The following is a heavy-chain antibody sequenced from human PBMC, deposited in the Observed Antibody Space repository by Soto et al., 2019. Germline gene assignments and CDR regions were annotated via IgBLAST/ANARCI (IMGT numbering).Heavy chain of an antibody. V-gene: IGHV4-61*08. D-gene: IGHD1-1*01. CDR3: ARVSKLVAPKDGTSAYFYAMDV. CDR1: ADSVRSREFY. Sequence: SETRSLTCAVAADSVRSREFYWTWIRQPPGKPLEWIGYVYSTGTTNYSPSLKSRVDMSVDTSENQFSLKVRSVTAADAAVYFCARVSKLVAPKDGTSAYFYAMDVWGNGTTVTVSS. CDR2: VYSTGTT. J-gene: IGHJ6*04.